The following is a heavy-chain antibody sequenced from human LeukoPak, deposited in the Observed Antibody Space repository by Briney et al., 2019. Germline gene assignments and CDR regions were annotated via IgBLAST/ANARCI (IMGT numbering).Heavy chain of an antibody. CDR2: IMKDGNEK. Sequence: GGSLRLSCAASGFTFSDYWMNWIRQAPGKGLEWVARIMKDGNEKYYVESIKGRFTISRDNARNALYLQMNGLRAEDTGVYYCARGHLDPWGQGTLVTVSS. CDR3: ARGHLDP. J-gene: IGHJ5*02. V-gene: IGHV3-7*01. CDR1: GFTFSDYW.